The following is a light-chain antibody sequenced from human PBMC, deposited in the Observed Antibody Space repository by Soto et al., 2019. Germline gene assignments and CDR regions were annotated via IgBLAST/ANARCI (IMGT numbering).Light chain of an antibody. Sequence: EIVMTQSPAMLSVSPGERATLSCRASQNVNNRLAWYQQKAGQPPRLLIYGASTRATGIPARFSGSGSGTEFTLTISSLQSEDVAVYYCQHFNSGPLLFGQGTKVDIK. CDR1: QNVNNR. CDR2: GAS. V-gene: IGKV3-15*01. J-gene: IGKJ1*01. CDR3: QHFNSGPLL.